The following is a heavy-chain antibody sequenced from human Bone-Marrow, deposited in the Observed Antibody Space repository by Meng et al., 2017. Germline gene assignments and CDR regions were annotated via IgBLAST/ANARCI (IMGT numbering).Heavy chain of an antibody. D-gene: IGHD1-7*01. J-gene: IGHJ6*02. V-gene: IGHV3-48*03. CDR3: ASLGDWNYVTEGMDV. Sequence: GGSLRLSCAASGFTFSSYEMNWVRQAPGKGLEWVSYISSSGSTIYYADSVKGRFTISRDNAKNSLDLQMSSLRAEDTAVYYCASLGDWNYVTEGMDVWGQGTTVTVSS. CDR1: GFTFSSYE. CDR2: ISSSGSTI.